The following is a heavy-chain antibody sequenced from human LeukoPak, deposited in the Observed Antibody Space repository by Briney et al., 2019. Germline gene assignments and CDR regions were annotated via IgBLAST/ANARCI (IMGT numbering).Heavy chain of an antibody. Sequence: GGSLRLSCAASGFTFSNAWMSWVRQAPGKGLEWVGRIKSKTDGGTTDYAAPVKGRFTISRDDSKNTLYLQMNSLRVEDTAVYYCAKESPPWKARGDVYFDNWGQGTLVTVSS. D-gene: IGHD3-10*01. V-gene: IGHV3-15*01. J-gene: IGHJ4*02. CDR3: AKESPPWKARGDVYFDN. CDR1: GFTFSNAW. CDR2: IKSKTDGGTT.